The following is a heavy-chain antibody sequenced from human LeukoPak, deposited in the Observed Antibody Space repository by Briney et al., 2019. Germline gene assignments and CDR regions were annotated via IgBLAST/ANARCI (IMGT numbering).Heavy chain of an antibody. CDR1: GYTFTGYY. CDR2: INPNSGGT. D-gene: IGHD1-26*01. CDR3: ARDRRGAYSGSYP. Sequence: ASVKVSCKASGYTFTGYYMHWVRQAPGQGLEWMGWINPNSGGTNYAQKFQGRVTMTRDTSISTAYMELSRLRSDDTAVYYCARDRRGAYSGSYPWGQGTLVTVSS. V-gene: IGHV1-2*02. J-gene: IGHJ5*02.